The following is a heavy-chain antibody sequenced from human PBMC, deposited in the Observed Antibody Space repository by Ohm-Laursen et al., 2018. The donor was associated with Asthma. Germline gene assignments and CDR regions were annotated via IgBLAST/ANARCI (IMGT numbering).Heavy chain of an antibody. V-gene: IGHV1-69*10. CDR3: ARAELGYCSGGSCYHYYFDY. J-gene: IGHJ4*02. CDR2: IIPIFGIA. D-gene: IGHD2-15*01. CDR1: GGTFSSYA. Sequence: SVKVSCKASGGTFSSYAISWVRQAPGQGLEWMGGIIPIFGIANYAQKFQGRVTITADKSTSTAYMELSSLRSEDTAVYYCARAELGYCSGGSCYHYYFDYWGQGTLVTVSS.